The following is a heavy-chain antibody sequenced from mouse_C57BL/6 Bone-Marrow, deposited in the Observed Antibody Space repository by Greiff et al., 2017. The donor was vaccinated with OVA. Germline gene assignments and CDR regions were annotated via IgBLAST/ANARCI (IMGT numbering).Heavy chain of an antibody. CDR3: ARDSSGYPAWFAY. J-gene: IGHJ3*01. V-gene: IGHV1-69*01. Sequence: VQLQQPGAELVMPGASVKLSCKASGYTFTSYWMHWVKQRPGQGLEWIGEIDPSDSYTNYNQKFTGKSTLTVDKSSSTAYMQLSSLTSEDSAVDYCARDSSGYPAWFAYWGQGTLVTVSA. D-gene: IGHD3-2*02. CDR1: GYTFTSYW. CDR2: IDPSDSYT.